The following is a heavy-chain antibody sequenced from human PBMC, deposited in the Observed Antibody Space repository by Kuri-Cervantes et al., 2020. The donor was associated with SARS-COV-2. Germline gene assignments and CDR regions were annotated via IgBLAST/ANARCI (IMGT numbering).Heavy chain of an antibody. V-gene: IGHV3-30*04. CDR2: ISYDGSNK. J-gene: IGHJ6*03. D-gene: IGHD3-16*01. CDR1: GFTFSSYA. CDR3: ARDYEVTQAYMDV. Sequence: LSLTCAASGFTFSSYAMHWVRQAPGKGLEWVAVISYDGSNKYYADSVKGRFTISRDNSKNTLYLQMNSLRAEDTAVYYCARDYEVTQAYMDVWGKGTTVTVSS.